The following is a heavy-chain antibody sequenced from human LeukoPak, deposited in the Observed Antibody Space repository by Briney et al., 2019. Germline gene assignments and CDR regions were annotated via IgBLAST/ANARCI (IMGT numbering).Heavy chain of an antibody. V-gene: IGHV3-33*06. D-gene: IGHD3-22*01. CDR1: GFTFSRSG. CDR2: MWLDETNN. J-gene: IGHJ4*02. Sequence: PGRSLRLSCATSGFTFSRSGMRWVRQTPGKGREWVAVMWLDETNNHYADSVKGRFIISRDNSKNTLYLQMNSLRAEDTAVYYCAKAGFTMTQIDYWGEGIQVTVSS. CDR3: AKAGFTMTQIDY.